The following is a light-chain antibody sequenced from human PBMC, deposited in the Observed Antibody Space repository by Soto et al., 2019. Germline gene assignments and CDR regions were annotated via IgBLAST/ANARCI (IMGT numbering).Light chain of an antibody. CDR1: QSVSSS. V-gene: IGKV3D-15*01. CDR2: GAS. Sequence: EIVLTQSPATLSLSPGERATLSCRASQSVSSSLAWYQQKPGQAPRLLIYGASTRATGIPAKFSGSGSGTEFTLTISSLQSEDFALYYCQQYNNWPPTFGQGTRLDIK. CDR3: QQYNNWPPT. J-gene: IGKJ5*01.